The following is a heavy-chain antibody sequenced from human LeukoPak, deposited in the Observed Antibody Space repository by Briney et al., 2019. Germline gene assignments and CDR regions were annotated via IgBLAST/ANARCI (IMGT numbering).Heavy chain of an antibody. J-gene: IGHJ6*02. Sequence: GGSLRLSCAASGFTFSSYSMNWVRQAPGKGLEWVSSISSSSSYIYYADSVKGRFTISRDNAKNSLYLQMNSLRAEDTAVYYCARPINWNDVIDYYYGMDVWGQGTTVTVSS. CDR1: GFTFSSYS. D-gene: IGHD1-1*01. V-gene: IGHV3-21*01. CDR3: ARPINWNDVIDYYYGMDV. CDR2: ISSSSSYI.